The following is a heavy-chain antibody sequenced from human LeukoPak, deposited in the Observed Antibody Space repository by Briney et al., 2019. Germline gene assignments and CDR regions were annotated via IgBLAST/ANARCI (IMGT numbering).Heavy chain of an antibody. Sequence: PGGSLRLSCAASGFTFDDYGMSWVRQAPGKGLEWVSGINWNGGSTGYADSVKGRFTISRDNAKNSLYLQMNSLRAEDTALYYCARVEKWLTYYYGSGSINYFDYWGQGTLVTVSS. V-gene: IGHV3-20*04. D-gene: IGHD3-10*01. CDR2: INWNGGST. J-gene: IGHJ4*02. CDR1: GFTFDDYG. CDR3: ARVEKWLTYYYGSGSINYFDY.